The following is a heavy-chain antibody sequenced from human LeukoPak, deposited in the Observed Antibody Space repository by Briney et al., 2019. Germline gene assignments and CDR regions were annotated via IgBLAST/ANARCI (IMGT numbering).Heavy chain of an antibody. J-gene: IGHJ3*02. CDR2: INSGGTYI. CDR3: ATFATAPGSGATDDVAAFDI. Sequence: PGGSLRLSCAASGFTFSTYSMNCVRQAPGKGLEWISSINSGGTYIYYADSVKGRFTISRDNAKNSLYLQMNSLRVEDAAVYFCATFATAPGSGATDDVAAFDIWGQGTMVTVSS. V-gene: IGHV3-21*01. CDR1: GFTFSTYS. D-gene: IGHD6-13*01.